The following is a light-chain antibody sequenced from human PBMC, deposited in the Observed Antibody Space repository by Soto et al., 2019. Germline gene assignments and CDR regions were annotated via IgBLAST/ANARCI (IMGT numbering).Light chain of an antibody. V-gene: IGKV1-39*01. CDR3: QQYDNLPGT. J-gene: IGKJ5*01. CDR2: AAS. Sequence: DIQMTQSPSCLSASVGDRVTITCLASQSISSYLNWYQQKPGKAPKLLIYAASSLQSGVPSRFSGSGSGTDFTLTISSLQPEDFATYYCQQYDNLPGTFGQGTRLEIK. CDR1: QSISSY.